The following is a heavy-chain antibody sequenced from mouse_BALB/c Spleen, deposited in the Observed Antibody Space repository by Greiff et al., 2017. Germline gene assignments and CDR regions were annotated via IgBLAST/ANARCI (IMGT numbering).Heavy chain of an antibody. CDR2: ISDGGSYT. CDR1: GFTFSDYY. CDR3: ARGEGFTTVVARDWFAY. J-gene: IGHJ3*01. Sequence: EVQLMESGGGLVKPGGSLKLSCAASGFTFSDYYMYWVRQTPEKRLEWVATISDGGSYTYYPDSVKGRFTISRDNAKNNLYLQMSSLKAEDTAMYYCARGEGFTTVVARDWFAYWGQGTLVTVSA. D-gene: IGHD1-1*01. V-gene: IGHV5-4*02.